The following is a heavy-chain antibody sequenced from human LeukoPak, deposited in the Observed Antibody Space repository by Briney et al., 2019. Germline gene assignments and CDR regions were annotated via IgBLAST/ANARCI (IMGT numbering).Heavy chain of an antibody. Sequence: GGSLRLSCGASGFNFDRYTIHWVRQAPGKGLEWVSLACWAGGTTFYADSVRGRFTISRDSSRKSVYLQINSLPTDDTAFYFCAKHLAPLFFDHRGPGALVPVSS. CDR2: ACWAGGTT. V-gene: IGHV3-43*01. J-gene: IGHJ4*02. CDR3: AKHLAPLFFDH. CDR1: GFNFDRYT.